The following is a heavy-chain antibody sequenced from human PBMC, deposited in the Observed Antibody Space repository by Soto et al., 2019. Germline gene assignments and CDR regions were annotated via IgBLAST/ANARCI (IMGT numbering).Heavy chain of an antibody. J-gene: IGHJ6*02. V-gene: IGHV1-58*01. Sequence: QRQLVQSGPEVKKPGTSVKVSCKASGFTFTRSAVQWVRQARGQRLEWIGWIVVDNGNTKYAQKFQETVTITSNMSTTTAYLELNSLRSEDTAVYYCPADRYAMDVWGQGTTVTVSS. CDR1: GFTFTRSA. CDR3: PADRYAMDV. CDR2: IVVDNGNT.